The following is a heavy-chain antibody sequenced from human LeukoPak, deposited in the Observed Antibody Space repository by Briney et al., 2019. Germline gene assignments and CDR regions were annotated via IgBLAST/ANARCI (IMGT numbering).Heavy chain of an antibody. V-gene: IGHV3-53*01. CDR2: IYSGGST. CDR3: ASSGSSPRAFDI. CDR1: GVTISSNY. Sequence: GGSLRLSCVVSGVTISSNYVTWVRQAPGKGLEWVSVIYSGGSTYYADSVKGRFIISRDNSRNMLYLQMNSLRAEDTALYYCASSGSSPRAFDIWGQGTMVTASS. D-gene: IGHD1-26*01. J-gene: IGHJ3*02.